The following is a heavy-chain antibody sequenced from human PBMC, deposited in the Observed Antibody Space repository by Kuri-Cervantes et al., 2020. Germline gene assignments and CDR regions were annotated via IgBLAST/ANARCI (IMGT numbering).Heavy chain of an antibody. CDR1: GFTFSDYY. Sequence: GESLKISCAASGFTFSDYYMSWIRQAPGKGLEWVSYISSSGSTIYYADSVKGRFTISRDNSKNTLYLQMSSLRAEDTAVYYCARNQVLNPGLRPDYYYGMDVWGQGTTVTVSS. CDR3: ARNQVLNPGLRPDYYYGMDV. CDR2: ISSSGSTI. V-gene: IGHV3-11*04. D-gene: IGHD4-17*01. J-gene: IGHJ6*02.